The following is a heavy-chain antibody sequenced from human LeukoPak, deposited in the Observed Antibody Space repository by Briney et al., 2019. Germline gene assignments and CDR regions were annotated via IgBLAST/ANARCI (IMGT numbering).Heavy chain of an antibody. CDR3: ARDPRPTYYDILTGYYNSEYHFDY. J-gene: IGHJ4*02. Sequence: SQTLSLTCTVSGGSISSGDYYWSWIRQPPGKGLEWIGYIYYSGSTYYNPSLKSRVTISVDTSKNQFSLKLSSVTAADTAVYYCARDPRPTYYDILTGYYNSEYHFDYWGQGTLVTVSS. CDR2: IYYSGST. V-gene: IGHV4-30-4*01. D-gene: IGHD3-9*01. CDR1: GGSISSGDYY.